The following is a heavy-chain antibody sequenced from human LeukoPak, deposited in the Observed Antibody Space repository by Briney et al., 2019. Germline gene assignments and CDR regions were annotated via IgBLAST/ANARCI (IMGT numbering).Heavy chain of an antibody. V-gene: IGHV1-2*02. D-gene: IGHD2-15*01. CDR3: ARRYCSGGGCLGWFVP. CDR2: INPNTGGT. J-gene: IGHJ5*02. CDR1: GFTFNAYY. Sequence: ASVKVSCKASGFTFNAYYMHWVRQAPGQGLEWMGWINPNTGGTNYAQKFQGRVPMTRDTSISTAYMELSRLRSDDTAVYYCARRYCSGGGCLGWFVPWGQGTLVTVSS.